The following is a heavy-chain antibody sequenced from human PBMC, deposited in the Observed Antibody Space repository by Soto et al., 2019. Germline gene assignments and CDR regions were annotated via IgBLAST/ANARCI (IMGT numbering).Heavy chain of an antibody. V-gene: IGHV1-18*01. J-gene: IGHJ6*02. Sequence: ASVKVSCKASGYTFRNYGISWVRQVPGQGLEWMAWISAYNGNTFYAQKVQDRVTMTTDKSTSTAYMELRSLTSDDTAVYYCARDRPLWDLLHGDSYYYGMDVWGQGTTVTASS. D-gene: IGHD2-15*01. CDR3: ARDRPLWDLLHGDSYYYGMDV. CDR1: GYTFRNYG. CDR2: ISAYNGNT.